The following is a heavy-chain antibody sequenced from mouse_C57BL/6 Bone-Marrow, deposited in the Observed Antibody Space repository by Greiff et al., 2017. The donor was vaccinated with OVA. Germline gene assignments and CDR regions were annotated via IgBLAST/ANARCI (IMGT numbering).Heavy chain of an antibody. V-gene: IGHV1-4*01. CDR2: INPSSGYN. J-gene: IGHJ4*01. D-gene: IGHD2-3*01. CDR3: ARRLLQAMDY. Sequence: QVQLQQSGAELARPGASVKMSCKASGYTFTSYTMHWVKQRPGQGLEWIGYINPSSGYNKYNQKFKDKATLTEDKSSSTAYMQMSSLTSEVSAVYYCARRLLQAMDYWGQGTSVTVSS. CDR1: GYTFTSYT.